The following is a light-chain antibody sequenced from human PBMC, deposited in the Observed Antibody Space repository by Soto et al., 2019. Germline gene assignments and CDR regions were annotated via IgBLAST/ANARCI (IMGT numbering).Light chain of an antibody. CDR2: SAS. CDR3: QKFNTATLT. J-gene: IGKJ5*01. V-gene: IGKV1-27*01. Sequence: DIQMTQSPSSLSASVGDRVTITCRASQDISVYLAWYQQKPGKVPKLLIYSASTLQSGVPSRFSGSGSGTDFTLTIRRLQPEDVATYYCQKFNTATLTFGQGTRLAIK. CDR1: QDISVY.